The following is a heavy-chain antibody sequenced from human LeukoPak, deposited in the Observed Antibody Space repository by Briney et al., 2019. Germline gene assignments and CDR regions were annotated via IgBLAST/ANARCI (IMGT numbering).Heavy chain of an antibody. J-gene: IGHJ5*02. Sequence: SETLSLTCTFSGASISRSSLFWGWIRQPQGKGLEWIGSIFYIGSTYYNPSLKSPVTISVDTSKNQFSLKLSSVTAADTAVYYCARVQYYDFWSGYYPRDWFDPWGQGTLVTVSS. CDR2: IFYIGST. D-gene: IGHD3-3*01. CDR3: ARVQYYDFWSGYYPRDWFDP. CDR1: GASISRSSLF. V-gene: IGHV4-39*07.